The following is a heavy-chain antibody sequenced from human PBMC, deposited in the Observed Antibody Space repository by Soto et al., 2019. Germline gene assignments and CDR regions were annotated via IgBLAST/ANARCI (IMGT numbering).Heavy chain of an antibody. V-gene: IGHV5-10-1*01. J-gene: IGHJ6*02. Sequence: GESLKISCKGSGYSFTSYWISWVRQMPGKGLEWMGRIAPSDSYTNYSPSFQGHVTISADKSISTAYLQWSSLKASDTAMYYCARGRKYSSSPYYYYGMDVWGQGTTVTVSS. CDR1: GYSFTSYW. CDR2: IAPSDSYT. CDR3: ARGRKYSSSPYYYYGMDV. D-gene: IGHD6-6*01.